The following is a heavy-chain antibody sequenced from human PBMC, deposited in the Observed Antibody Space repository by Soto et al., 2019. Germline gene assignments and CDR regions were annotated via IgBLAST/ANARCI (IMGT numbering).Heavy chain of an antibody. V-gene: IGHV3-49*03. J-gene: IGHJ4*02. CDR2: IRSKAYGGTT. Sequence: GGSLRLSCTASGFTFGDYAMSWFRQAPGKGLEWVGFIRSKAYGGTTEYAASVKGRFTISRDDSKSIAYLQMNSLKTEDTAVYYCTRDYGGLYDFWSGDAEDFDYWGQGTLVTVSS. CDR3: TRDYGGLYDFWSGDAEDFDY. CDR1: GFTFGDYA. D-gene: IGHD3-3*01.